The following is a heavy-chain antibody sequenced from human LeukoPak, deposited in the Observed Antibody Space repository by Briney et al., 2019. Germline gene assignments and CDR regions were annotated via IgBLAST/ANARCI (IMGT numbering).Heavy chain of an antibody. CDR3: ATYTVVTEFSDY. Sequence: GGSLRLSCAASGFTFSSYSMNWVRQAPGKGLEWVSSISSSSSYIYYADSVKGRFTISRDNAKNSLYLQMNSLGAEDTAAYYCATYTVVTEFSDYWGQGTLVTVSS. V-gene: IGHV3-21*01. D-gene: IGHD2-15*01. CDR2: ISSSSSYI. J-gene: IGHJ4*02. CDR1: GFTFSSYS.